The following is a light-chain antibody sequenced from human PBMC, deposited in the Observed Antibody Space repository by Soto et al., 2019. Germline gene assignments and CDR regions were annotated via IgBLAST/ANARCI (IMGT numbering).Light chain of an antibody. CDR3: QQANSFPQT. V-gene: IGKV1-12*01. CDR2: AAS. Sequence: DIQMTQSPSSVSASVGDRVTITWRASQGISTYLAWYQQKPGIAPKLLIYAASTSQSGVPSRFSGSGSGTDFTLAISCLQPEDCATYYCQQANSFPQTFGQGTKVEI. CDR1: QGISTY. J-gene: IGKJ1*01.